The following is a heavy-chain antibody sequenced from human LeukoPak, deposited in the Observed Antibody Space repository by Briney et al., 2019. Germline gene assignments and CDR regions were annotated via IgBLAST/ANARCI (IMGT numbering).Heavy chain of an antibody. Sequence: GGSLRLSCAASGFTLSSYSMNWVRQAPGEGVERGSSISSRSSYIHYADSVKGRFTISRDNAKNSLYLQMHSLRAEDTAVYYCARLTNYYDSSGYSNPFDYWGQGTLVTVSS. CDR3: ARLTNYYDSSGYSNPFDY. CDR2: ISSRSSYI. CDR1: GFTLSSYS. J-gene: IGHJ4*02. D-gene: IGHD3-22*01. V-gene: IGHV3-21*01.